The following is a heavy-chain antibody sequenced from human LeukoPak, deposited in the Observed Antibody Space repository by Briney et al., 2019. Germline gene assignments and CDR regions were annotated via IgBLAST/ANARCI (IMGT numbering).Heavy chain of an antibody. J-gene: IGHJ6*03. CDR3: AKGSCTNGICYPYYYYYMDV. D-gene: IGHD2-8*01. CDR1: GFTFDDYA. CDR2: ISWDGGST. V-gene: IGHV3-43D*03. Sequence: GGSPRLSCATSGFTFDDYAMHWVRQAPGKGLEWVSLISWDGGSTYYADSVKGRFTISRDNSKNSLYLQMNSLRAEDTALYYCAKGSCTNGICYPYYYYYMDVWGKGTTVTVSS.